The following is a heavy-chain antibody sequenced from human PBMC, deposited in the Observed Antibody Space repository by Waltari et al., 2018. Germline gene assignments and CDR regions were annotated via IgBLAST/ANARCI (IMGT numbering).Heavy chain of an antibody. CDR3: ARAEQGGSAVGPDFQH. CDR1: GGPFSGYY. CDR2: INRGGNN. V-gene: IGHV4-34*01. Sequence: QVHLQQWGAGLLKPSETLSLTCAVYGGPFSGYYWAWLRQPPGKGPEWIGAINRGGNNNLNPSLKSRFIMSVATSKNQVFLKLTSVTAADTAVYYCARAEQGGSAVGPDFQHWGQGTLVTVSS. J-gene: IGHJ1*01. D-gene: IGHD1-26*01.